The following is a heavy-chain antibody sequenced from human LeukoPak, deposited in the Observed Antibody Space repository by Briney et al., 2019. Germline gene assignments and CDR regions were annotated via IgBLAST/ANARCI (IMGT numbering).Heavy chain of an antibody. J-gene: IGHJ4*02. Sequence: GGSLRLSCAASGYPFSEYSMNWVRQAPGKGLEWVSYIDSSSTIYYSDAVKGRFTISRDNAENSLYLQLNSLRAEDTAVYYCARGPYAYGEYIDYWGQGTLVTVSS. CDR1: GYPFSEYS. V-gene: IGHV3-69-1*01. CDR2: IDSSSTI. CDR3: ARGPYAYGEYIDY. D-gene: IGHD4-17*01.